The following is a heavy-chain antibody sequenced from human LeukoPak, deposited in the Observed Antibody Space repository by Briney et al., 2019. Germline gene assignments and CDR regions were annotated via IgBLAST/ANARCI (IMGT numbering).Heavy chain of an antibody. D-gene: IGHD3-22*01. CDR1: GYTFTVYY. Sequence: GASVKVSFKASGYTFTVYYMHWVRQAPEQGREWMGWINPNSGGTNYAQKFQGRVTMTRDTSISTSYMELSRLRSDDTAVYYCARGVVITWGNRYNWFDPWGQGTLVTVSS. CDR3: ARGVVITWGNRYNWFDP. CDR2: INPNSGGT. V-gene: IGHV1-2*02. J-gene: IGHJ5*02.